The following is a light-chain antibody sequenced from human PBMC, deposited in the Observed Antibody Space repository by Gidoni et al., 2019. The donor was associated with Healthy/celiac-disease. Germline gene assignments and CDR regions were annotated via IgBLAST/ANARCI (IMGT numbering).Light chain of an antibody. Sequence: ITCRASQGIRNDLGWYQQKPGKAPKLLIYAASSLQSGVPSRFSGSGSGTDFTLTISSLQPEDFATYYCLQDYNYPRTFGQGTKVEIK. CDR2: AAS. V-gene: IGKV1-6*01. CDR3: LQDYNYPRT. CDR1: QGIRND. J-gene: IGKJ1*01.